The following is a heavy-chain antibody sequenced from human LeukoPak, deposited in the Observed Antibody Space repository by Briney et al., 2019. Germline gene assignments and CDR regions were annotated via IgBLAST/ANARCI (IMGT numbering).Heavy chain of an antibody. CDR3: AGGSGIPLDY. J-gene: IGHJ4*02. Sequence: AETLSLTCTVSGGSISNYWSWIRQPPGKGLEWIGYILDSETRDYNPSLKSRVTISVDTSKNQFSLKLSSVTAADTAVYYCAGGSGIPLDYWGQGTLVTVSS. D-gene: IGHD3-10*01. CDR2: ILDSETR. V-gene: IGHV4-59*08. CDR1: GGSISNY.